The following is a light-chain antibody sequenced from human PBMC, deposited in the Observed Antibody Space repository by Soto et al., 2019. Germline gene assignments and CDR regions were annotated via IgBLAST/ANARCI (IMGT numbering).Light chain of an antibody. J-gene: IGLJ1*01. Sequence: QSALTQPASVSGSPGQSITISCTGNSSDVGGYNYVSWYQQHPGKAPKLMIYEVSNRPSGVSNRFSGSKSGNTASLTISGLQAEDEADYYCSSYTSSSTSLYVFGTGTQLTVL. CDR1: SSDVGGYNY. CDR3: SSYTSSSTSLYV. CDR2: EVS. V-gene: IGLV2-14*01.